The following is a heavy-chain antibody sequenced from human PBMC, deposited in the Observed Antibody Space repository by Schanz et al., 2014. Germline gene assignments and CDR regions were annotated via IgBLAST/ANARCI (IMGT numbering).Heavy chain of an antibody. V-gene: IGHV3-7*01. CDR3: ARDGYNAYDLKRGDY. Sequence: DVQLVESGGGLVQPGGSLSLSCAASGFTFSSYWMSWVRQAPGKGLEWVANIKQDGSEKYYVDSVQGRFTISRDNAKNSLYLQMNSLRAEDTAVYYCARDGYNAYDLKRGDYWGQGTQVAVSS. D-gene: IGHD5-12*01. CDR1: GFTFSSYW. CDR2: IKQDGSEK. J-gene: IGHJ4*02.